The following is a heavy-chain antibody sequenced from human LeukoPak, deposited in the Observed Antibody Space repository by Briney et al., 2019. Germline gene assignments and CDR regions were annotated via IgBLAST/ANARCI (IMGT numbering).Heavy chain of an antibody. CDR2: ISSSSSTI. J-gene: IGHJ6*02. CDR1: GFTFSSYS. V-gene: IGHV3-48*01. Sequence: GGSLRLSCAASGFTFSSYSMNWVRQAPGKGLEWVSYISSSSSTIYYADSVKGRFTISRDNAKNSLYLQMNSLRAEDTAVYYCARDNGRGYYYYGMDVWGQGTTVTVSS. CDR3: ARDNGRGYYYYGMDV.